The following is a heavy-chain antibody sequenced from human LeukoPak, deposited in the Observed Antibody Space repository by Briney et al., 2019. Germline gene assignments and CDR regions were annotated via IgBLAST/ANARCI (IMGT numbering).Heavy chain of an antibody. CDR2: MSASGGST. CDR3: AKDPLQHEPLYGSGTFDY. D-gene: IGHD3-10*01. CDR1: GFSFSTYA. Sequence: GGSLRLSCAASGFSFSTYAMTWVRQAPGRGLEWVSTMSASGGSTYYADSVKGRFTISRDNSKNMLYLQINSLRAEDTATYYCAKDPLQHEPLYGSGTFDYWGQGTLVTVSS. J-gene: IGHJ4*02. V-gene: IGHV3-23*01.